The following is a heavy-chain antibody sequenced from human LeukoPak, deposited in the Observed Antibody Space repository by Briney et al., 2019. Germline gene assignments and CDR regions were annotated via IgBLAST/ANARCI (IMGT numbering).Heavy chain of an antibody. D-gene: IGHD2-15*01. CDR3: AREGEDIVVDY. CDR1: GFTFSSYW. CDR2: IKQDGSEK. J-gene: IGHJ4*02. V-gene: IGHV3-7*01. Sequence: GGSLRLSCAASGFTFSSYWMSWVRQAPGKGLEWVANIKQDGSEKYYVDSVKGRFTISRDNAKNSLYLPMNSLRAEDTAVYYCAREGEDIVVDYWGQGTLVTVSS.